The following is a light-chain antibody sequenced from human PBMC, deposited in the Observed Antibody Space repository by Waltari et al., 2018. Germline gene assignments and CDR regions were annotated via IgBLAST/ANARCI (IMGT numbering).Light chain of an antibody. J-gene: IGKJ3*01. CDR1: QSISSY. CDR2: DAS. V-gene: IGKV3-11*01. Sequence: DIVLKQSPATLSLSPGDSATLSSRASQSISSYLAWYQQKPGQAPRLLIHDASTRATGIPARFRGSGSVTEFTLTISRLEPEDFAIYYCQQRSKSFTFGPGTKVDMK. CDR3: QQRSKSFT.